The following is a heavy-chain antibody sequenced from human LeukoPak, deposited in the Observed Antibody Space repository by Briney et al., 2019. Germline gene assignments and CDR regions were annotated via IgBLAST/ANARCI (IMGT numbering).Heavy chain of an antibody. Sequence: SVKVSCKASGGTFSSYTISWVRQAPGQGLEWMGRIIPILGIANYAQKFQGRVTITADKSTSTAYMALSSLRSEDTAVYYCARESRLTGAMNWFDPWGQGTLVTVSS. CDR2: IIPILGIA. J-gene: IGHJ5*02. CDR1: GGTFSSYT. V-gene: IGHV1-69*04. CDR3: ARESRLTGAMNWFDP. D-gene: IGHD3-16*01.